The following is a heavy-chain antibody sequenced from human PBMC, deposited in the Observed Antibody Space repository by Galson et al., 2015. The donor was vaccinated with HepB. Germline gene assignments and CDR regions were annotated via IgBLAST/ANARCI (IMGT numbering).Heavy chain of an antibody. J-gene: IGHJ4*02. CDR1: GGSISSYY. CDR3: ARVVGKIAWFDY. V-gene: IGHV4-59*01. Sequence: TLSLTCTVSGGSISSYYWSWIRQPPGKGLEWIGYIYYSGSTNYNPSLKSRVTISVDTSKNQFSLKLSSVTAADTAVYYCARVVGKIAWFDYWGQGTLVTVSS. CDR2: IYYSGST. D-gene: IGHD1-26*01.